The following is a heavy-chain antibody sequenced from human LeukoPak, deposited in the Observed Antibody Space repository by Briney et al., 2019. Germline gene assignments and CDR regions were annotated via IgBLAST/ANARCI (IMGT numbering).Heavy chain of an antibody. Sequence: PSETLSLTCTVSGGSISSYQWSWVRQAPGKGLEWVSAISGSGGSTYYADSVKGRFTISRDNSKNTLYMQMNGLRVEDTAVYYCAKDSTTIVVVPAASWGQGTLVTVSS. D-gene: IGHD2-2*01. CDR3: AKDSTTIVVVPAAS. J-gene: IGHJ5*02. CDR1: GGSISSYQ. CDR2: ISGSGGST. V-gene: IGHV3-23*01.